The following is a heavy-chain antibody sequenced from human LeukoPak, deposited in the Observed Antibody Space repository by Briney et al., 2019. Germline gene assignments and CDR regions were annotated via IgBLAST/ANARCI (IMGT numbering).Heavy chain of an antibody. CDR2: ISAYNGNT. CDR3: ARVVVGAVDAFDI. V-gene: IGHV1-18*04. J-gene: IGHJ3*02. D-gene: IGHD1-26*01. Sequence: ASVKVSCKASGYTFTDYFMNWVRQAPGQGLEWMGWISAYNGNTNYAQKLQGRVTMTTDTSTSTAYMELRSLRSDDTAMYYCARVVVGAVDAFDIWGQGTMVTVSS. CDR1: GYTFTDYF.